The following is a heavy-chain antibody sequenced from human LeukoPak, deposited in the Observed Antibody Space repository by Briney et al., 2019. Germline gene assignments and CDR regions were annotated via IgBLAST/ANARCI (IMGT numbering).Heavy chain of an antibody. D-gene: IGHD7-27*01. CDR1: GFTFSSYG. V-gene: IGHV3-30*18. J-gene: IGHJ4*02. Sequence: GGSLRLSCAASGFTFSSYGMHWVRQAPGKGLEWVAVISYDGSNKYYADSVKGRFTVSRDNSKNTLYLQMNSLRAEDTAVYYCAKDGGLWVSAHWGDSWGRGTLVTVSS. CDR2: ISYDGSNK. CDR3: AKDGGLWVSAHWGDS.